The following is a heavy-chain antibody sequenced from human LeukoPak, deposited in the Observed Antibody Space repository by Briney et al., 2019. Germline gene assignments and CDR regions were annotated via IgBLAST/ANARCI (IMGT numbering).Heavy chain of an antibody. CDR1: GYTFTSYY. D-gene: IGHD3-3*01. V-gene: IGHV1-46*03. CDR3: ARGQYYDFWSGYSFAAFDI. CDR2: INPSGGST. Sequence: ASVKVSCKASGYTFTSYYMHWVRQAPGQGLEWMGIINPSGGSTSYAQKFQGRVTMTRDTSTSTVYMELSSPRSEDTAVYYCARGQYYDFWSGYSFAAFDIWGQGTMVTVSS. J-gene: IGHJ3*02.